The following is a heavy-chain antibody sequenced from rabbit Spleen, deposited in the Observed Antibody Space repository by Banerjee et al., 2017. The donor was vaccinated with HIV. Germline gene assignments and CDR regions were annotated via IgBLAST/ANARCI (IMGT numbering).Heavy chain of an antibody. CDR2: IDTNDGDT. CDR1: GFSFSSNYY. J-gene: IGHJ2*01. CDR3: ARNYVNAFDP. Sequence: QEQLVESGGDLVQPEGSLTLTCTASGFSFSSNYYMCWVRQAPGKGLEWIACIDTNDGDTDYANWPKGRFTISKTSSTTVTLQMTSLTAADTATYFCARNYVNAFDPWGQGTLVTVS. V-gene: IGHV1S45*01. D-gene: IGHD1-1*01.